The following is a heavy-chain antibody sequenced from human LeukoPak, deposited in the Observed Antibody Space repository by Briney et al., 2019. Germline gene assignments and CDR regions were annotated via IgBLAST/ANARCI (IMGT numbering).Heavy chain of an antibody. Sequence: PSETLSLTCTVSGGSISSGGYYWSWIRQHPGTGLEWLGYIYYSGSTYYNPSLKSRVTISVDTSKNQFSLKLSSVTAADTAVYYCARGWLPDTGYSYGFYYYYYGMDVWGQGTTVTVSS. V-gene: IGHV4-31*03. J-gene: IGHJ6*02. D-gene: IGHD5-18*01. CDR2: IYYSGST. CDR3: ARGWLPDTGYSYGFYYYYYGMDV. CDR1: GGSISSGGYY.